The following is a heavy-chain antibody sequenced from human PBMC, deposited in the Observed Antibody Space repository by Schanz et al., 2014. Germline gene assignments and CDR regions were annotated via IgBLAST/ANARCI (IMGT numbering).Heavy chain of an antibody. J-gene: IGHJ4*02. CDR1: GFTFTTFA. D-gene: IGHD6-19*01. CDR3: VKTDAGWRFDY. CDR2: ISDRGDGT. V-gene: IGHV3-23*01. Sequence: EQVLESGGGFVQPGGSLRLSCATSGFTFTTFAMTWVRQAPGKGLEWVSGISDRGDGTNYGDSVRGRFTISRDNSRNTVYLKMNNVGVDDTATYYCVKTDAGWRFDYWGQGTLVIVSS.